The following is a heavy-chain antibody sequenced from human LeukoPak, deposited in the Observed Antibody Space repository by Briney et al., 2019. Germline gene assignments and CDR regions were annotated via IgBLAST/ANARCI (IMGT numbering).Heavy chain of an antibody. V-gene: IGHV3-15*01. CDR2: IKSKTEGGTT. D-gene: IGHD1-26*01. CDR1: GFTFSNAW. Sequence: GGSLTVSRAASGFTFSNAWMSWVRQAPGKGLEWVGRIKSKTEGGTTDYAAAVKGRFTISRDDSKNTLYLQMNSLKTEDTAVYYCTTDYYRFDYWGQGTFDSASS. J-gene: IGHJ4*02. CDR3: TTDYYRFDY.